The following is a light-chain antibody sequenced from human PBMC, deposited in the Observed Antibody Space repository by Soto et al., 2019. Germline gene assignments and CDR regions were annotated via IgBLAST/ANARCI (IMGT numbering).Light chain of an antibody. CDR1: SSDVGGYTL. CDR2: EDI. CDR3: CSYAGSSTWV. V-gene: IGLV2-23*01. Sequence: QSALTQPASVSGSPGQSITISCTGTSSDVGGYTLVSWYHQHPGKAPKLMIYEDIKRPSGISNRFSGSKSGNTASLTISGLQAEDEADYYCCSYAGSSTWVFGGGTQLTVL. J-gene: IGLJ3*02.